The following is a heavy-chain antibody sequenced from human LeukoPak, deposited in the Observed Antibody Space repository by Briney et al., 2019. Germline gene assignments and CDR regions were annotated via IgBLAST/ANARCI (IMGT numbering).Heavy chain of an antibody. V-gene: IGHV3-23*01. CDR2: ISGSGGST. Sequence: GGSLRLSCAASGFTFSSYAMSWVRQAPGKGLEWVSAISGSGGSTYYADSVKGRFTISRDNSKNTLYLQMNSLRAEDTAVYYCARGYSSSWYGLDYWGQGTLVTVSS. CDR1: GFTFSSYA. J-gene: IGHJ4*02. D-gene: IGHD6-13*01. CDR3: ARGYSSSWYGLDY.